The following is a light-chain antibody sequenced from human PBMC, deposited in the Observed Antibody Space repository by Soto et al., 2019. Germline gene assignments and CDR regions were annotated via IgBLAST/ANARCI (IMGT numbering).Light chain of an antibody. V-gene: IGKV3-15*01. CDR1: QSVSSN. CDR3: QQYNNWPPLP. CDR2: GAS. J-gene: IGKJ4*01. Sequence: EIVMTQSPATLSVSPGERATLSCRASQSVSSNLAWYQQKPGQAPRLLIYGASTRATGIPATFSGSGSGTEFTLTISSLQSEDFAVYYCQQYNNWPPLPFGGGTKVEIK.